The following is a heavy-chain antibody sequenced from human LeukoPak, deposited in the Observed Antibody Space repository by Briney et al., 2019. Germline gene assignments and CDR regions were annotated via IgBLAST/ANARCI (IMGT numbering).Heavy chain of an antibody. D-gene: IGHD1-26*01. V-gene: IGHV1-2*02. CDR1: GYTFTGYY. CDR3: ARDLSVVGATGAFDI. Sequence: GASVKVSCKASGYTFTGYYMHWVRQAPGQGLEWMGWINPNSGGTNYAQKFQGRVTMTRDTSISTAYMELSRLRSDDTAVYYCARDLSVVGATGAFDIWGQGTMVTVSS. CDR2: INPNSGGT. J-gene: IGHJ3*02.